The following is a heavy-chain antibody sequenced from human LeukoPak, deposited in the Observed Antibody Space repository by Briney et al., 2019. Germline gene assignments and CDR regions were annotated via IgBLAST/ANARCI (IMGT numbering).Heavy chain of an antibody. J-gene: IGHJ3*02. CDR2: IYSSGSF. D-gene: IGHD6-19*01. Sequence: SETLSLTCTVSGGSIGNYYWSWIRQPAGRGLEWIGHIYSSGSFKYNPSLKSRVTMSIDTSKNQLSLKLNSVTAADTAVYYCARSGGSSSGSLGLWYSDIWGQGTMVTVSS. CDR1: GGSIGNYY. V-gene: IGHV4-4*07. CDR3: ARSGGSSSGSLGLWYSDI.